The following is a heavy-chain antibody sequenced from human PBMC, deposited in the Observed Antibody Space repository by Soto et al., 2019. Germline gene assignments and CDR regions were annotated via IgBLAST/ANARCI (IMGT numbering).Heavy chain of an antibody. Sequence: QVQLQESGPGLVKPSETLSLTCTVSGGSVSSGSYYWSWIRQPPGKGLEWIGYIYYSGSTNYNPSHKSRDTIPVDTSKNQFPLKLSSVTAADTAVYYCARGANYYDSTRYGMDVWGQGTTVTVSS. V-gene: IGHV4-61*01. CDR2: IYYSGST. CDR3: ARGANYYDSTRYGMDV. D-gene: IGHD3-22*01. CDR1: GGSVSSGSYY. J-gene: IGHJ6*02.